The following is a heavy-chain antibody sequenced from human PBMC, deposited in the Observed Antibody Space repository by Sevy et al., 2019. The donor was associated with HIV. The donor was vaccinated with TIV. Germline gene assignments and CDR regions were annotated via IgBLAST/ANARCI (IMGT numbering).Heavy chain of an antibody. CDR1: GGSISSGGYS. V-gene: IGHV4-30-2*01. CDR3: ARETVGGLRRNYFDY. D-gene: IGHD4-17*01. CDR2: IYHRGST. J-gene: IGHJ4*02. Sequence: SETLSLTCAVSGGSISSGGYSWSWIRQPPGKGLEWIGYIYHRGSTYYNPSLKSRVTISVDRSKNQFSLKLSSVTAADTAVYYCARETVGGLRRNYFDYWGQGTLVTVSS.